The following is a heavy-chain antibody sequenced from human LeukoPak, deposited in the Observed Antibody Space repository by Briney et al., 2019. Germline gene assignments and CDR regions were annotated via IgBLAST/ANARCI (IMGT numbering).Heavy chain of an antibody. CDR3: AREQSYSYGSPYFDY. V-gene: IGHV4-34*01. J-gene: IGHJ4*02. CDR1: GGSFSGYY. D-gene: IGHD5-18*01. Sequence: SETLFLTCAVYGGSFSGYYWSWIRQPPGKGLEWIGEINHSGSTNYNPSLKSRVTISVDTSKNQFSLKLSSVTAADTAVYYCAREQSYSYGSPYFDYWGQGTLVTVSS. CDR2: INHSGST.